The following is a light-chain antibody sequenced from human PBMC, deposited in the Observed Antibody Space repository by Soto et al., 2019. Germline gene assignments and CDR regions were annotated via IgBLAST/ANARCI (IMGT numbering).Light chain of an antibody. Sequence: QSVLTQPPSVSGAPGQRVTISCTGSSSNIGAGYDVHWYQQLPGTAPKLLIYGNNNRPSGVPDRYSGSKSGTSASLAITGLQAEDDADYYCLSYDSSLGGSIIFGGGTKVTVL. J-gene: IGLJ2*01. CDR3: LSYDSSLGGSII. CDR1: SSNIGAGYD. CDR2: GNN. V-gene: IGLV1-40*01.